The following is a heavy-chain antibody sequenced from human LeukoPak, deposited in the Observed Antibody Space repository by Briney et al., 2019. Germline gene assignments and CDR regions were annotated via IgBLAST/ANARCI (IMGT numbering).Heavy chain of an antibody. J-gene: IGHJ4*02. Sequence: ASVNVSCRASGYTITGYYMHWVRQAPGQGLEWMGRINPNSGGTSSAQMFQGRITMTRDTSISTAYMELTRLRSDDTAVYFCARDRGDDTVSYFDSWGQGTLVTVSS. D-gene: IGHD3-22*01. CDR2: INPNSGGT. CDR1: GYTITGYY. CDR3: ARDRGDDTVSYFDS. V-gene: IGHV1-2*06.